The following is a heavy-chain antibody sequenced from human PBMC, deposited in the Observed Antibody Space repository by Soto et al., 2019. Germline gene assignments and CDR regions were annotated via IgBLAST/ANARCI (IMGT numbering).Heavy chain of an antibody. D-gene: IGHD5-12*01. CDR1: GGSISSYY. CDR2: IYYSGST. J-gene: IGHJ4*02. Sequence: SETLSLTCTVSGGSISSYYWSWIRQPPGKGLEWIGYIYYSGSTNYNPSLKSRVTISVDTSKNQFSLKLSSVTAADTAVYYCARHSGYSGYDNVYWGQGTLVTVSS. V-gene: IGHV4-59*08. CDR3: ARHSGYSGYDNVY.